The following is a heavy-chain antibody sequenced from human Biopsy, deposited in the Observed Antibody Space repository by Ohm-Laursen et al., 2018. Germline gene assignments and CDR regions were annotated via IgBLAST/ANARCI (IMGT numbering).Heavy chain of an antibody. D-gene: IGHD2-2*01. V-gene: IGHV1-18*01. CDR3: ARDRQSVPTYAVF. CDR1: GYTFTSYA. Sequence: GASVKVSCNASGYTFTSYAISWVRQAPGQGLEWMGWSSGYNGKTNYAQKFQGRLIMTTDTSTSTAYMDLRSLRSDDTAVYYCARDRQSVPTYAVFWGQGSLVTVSS. J-gene: IGHJ4*02. CDR2: SSGYNGKT.